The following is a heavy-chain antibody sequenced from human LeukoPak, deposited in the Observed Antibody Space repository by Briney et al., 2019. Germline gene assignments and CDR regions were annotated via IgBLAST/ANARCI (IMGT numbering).Heavy chain of an antibody. CDR1: GFTFSSYW. CDR3: AKIDYGDYVGTRDFDY. V-gene: IGHV3-7*03. D-gene: IGHD4-17*01. CDR2: IKQDGSEK. Sequence: PGGSLRLSCAASGFTFSSYWMSWVRQAPGKGLEWVANIKQDGSEKYYVDPVKGRFTISRDNAKNSLYLQMNSLRAEDTAVYYCAKIDYGDYVGTRDFDYWGQGTLVTVSS. J-gene: IGHJ4*02.